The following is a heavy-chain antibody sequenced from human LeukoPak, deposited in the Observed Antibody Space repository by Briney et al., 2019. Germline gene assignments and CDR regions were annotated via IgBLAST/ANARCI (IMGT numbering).Heavy chain of an antibody. V-gene: IGHV1-2*02. J-gene: IGHJ5*02. D-gene: IGHD6-13*01. CDR3: ARGRDSDSWYFDWFDT. CDR2: INPNSGGT. CDR1: GYTFTGYF. Sequence: GASVKVSCKACGYTFTGYFIHCVRQAPGQGLEWMGGINPNSGGTNYAQKFQGRVSMTRDTSISTAYMELSSLRSDDTAVYYCARGRDSDSWYFDWFDTWGQETLVTVSS.